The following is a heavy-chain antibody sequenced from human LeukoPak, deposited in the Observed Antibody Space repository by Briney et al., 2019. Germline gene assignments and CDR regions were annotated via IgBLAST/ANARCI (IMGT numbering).Heavy chain of an antibody. V-gene: IGHV6-1*01. Sequence: SQTLSLTCAISGDSVSSNSTAWNWIRQSPSRGLEWLGRTYYRSKWYNDYTVSVKSRITFNPDTSKNQFSLHLNSVTPEDTAVYYCARYDYGGNRHFDYWGQGTLVTVSS. D-gene: IGHD4-23*01. CDR2: TYYRSKWYN. CDR1: GDSVSSNSTA. J-gene: IGHJ4*02. CDR3: ARYDYGGNRHFDY.